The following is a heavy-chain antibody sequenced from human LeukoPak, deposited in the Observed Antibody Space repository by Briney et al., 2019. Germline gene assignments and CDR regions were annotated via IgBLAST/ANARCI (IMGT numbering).Heavy chain of an antibody. CDR1: GITFSSNA. J-gene: IGHJ4*02. CDR2: ISGSGGST. Sequence: GGSLRLSCVASGITFSSNAMSWVRQAPGKGLEWVSAISGSGGSTYYADSVKGRFTISRDNSKNTLYLQMNSLRAEDTAVYYCAKDPVSWELLVFDYWGQGTLVTVSS. D-gene: IGHD1-26*01. CDR3: AKDPVSWELLVFDY. V-gene: IGHV3-23*01.